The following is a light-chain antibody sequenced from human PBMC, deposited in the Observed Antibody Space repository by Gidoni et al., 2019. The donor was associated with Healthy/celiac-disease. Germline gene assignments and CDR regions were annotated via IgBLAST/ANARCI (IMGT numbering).Light chain of an antibody. CDR1: SSDVGSYNL. CDR3: CSYAGSSTLIR. CDR2: EGS. V-gene: IGLV2-23*01. Sequence: QSALTQPASVSGSPGQSITISCTGTSSDVGSYNLVSWYQQHPGKAPKLMIHEGSKRPSGVSNRFSGSKSGNTASLTISGLQAEDEADYYCCSYAGSSTLIRFGGGTKLTVL. J-gene: IGLJ2*01.